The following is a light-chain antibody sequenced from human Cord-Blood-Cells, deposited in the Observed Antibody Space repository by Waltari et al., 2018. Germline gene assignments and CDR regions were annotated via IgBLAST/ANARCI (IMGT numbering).Light chain of an antibody. CDR3: QQYNSYSQYT. CDR2: DAS. V-gene: IGKV1-5*01. J-gene: IGKJ2*01. CDR1: NSISSW. Sequence: DIQMTQPPSTLPASVGDRVTITCRASNSISSWLAWYQQKQGKAPKLLFYDASSLESGVPSRFSGSGSGTEFTLTISSLQPDDFATYYCQQYNSYSQYTFGQGTKLEIK.